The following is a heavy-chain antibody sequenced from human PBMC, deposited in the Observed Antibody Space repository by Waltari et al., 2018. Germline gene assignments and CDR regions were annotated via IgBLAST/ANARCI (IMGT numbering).Heavy chain of an antibody. CDR2: MYVGGAT. J-gene: IGHJ6*02. Sequence: EEQLVESGGGSVQPGGSLKLACAASGLTISRNYMNWVRQAPGKGLEWVAVMYVGGATQYADSVKDRFIISRDNSKNTLYLQMHSLKVDDTAVYYCVRDIPRDDSSCDVWGQGTTVIVPS. CDR3: VRDIPRDDSSCDV. D-gene: IGHD6-13*01. V-gene: IGHV3-66*01. CDR1: GLTISRNY.